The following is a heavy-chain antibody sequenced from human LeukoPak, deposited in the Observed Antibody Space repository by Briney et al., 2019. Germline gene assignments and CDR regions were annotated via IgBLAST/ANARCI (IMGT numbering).Heavy chain of an antibody. J-gene: IGHJ3*02. D-gene: IGHD3-22*01. V-gene: IGHV1-46*01. CDR3: ASPITTDAFDI. CDR2: INPSGGST. Sequence: GASVKVSCKASGYTFTSYYMHWVRQAPGQGLEWMGIINPSGGSTSYAQKFQGRVTMTRDTSISTAYMELSRLRSDDTAVYYCASPITTDAFDIWGQGTMVTVSS. CDR1: GYTFTSYY.